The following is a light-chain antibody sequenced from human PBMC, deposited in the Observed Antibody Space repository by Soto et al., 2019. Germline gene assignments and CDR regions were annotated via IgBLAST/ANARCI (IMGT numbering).Light chain of an antibody. CDR2: GAS. J-gene: IGKJ4*01. V-gene: IGKV3-15*01. CDR3: QQYHNLPPGLT. CDR1: QSVSGN. Sequence: EVVMTQSPATLSVSPGEGVTLSCTASQSVSGNLAWYQQKPGQAPRLLIHGASTRATDIPARFSGSGSGTEFTLTIPSLQSEDFAVYYCQQYHNLPPGLTFGGGTRVEIK.